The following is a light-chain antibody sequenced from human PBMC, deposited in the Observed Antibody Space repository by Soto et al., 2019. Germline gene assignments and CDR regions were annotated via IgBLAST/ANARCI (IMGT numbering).Light chain of an antibody. CDR3: QQYNSYPIT. CDR1: QGIGTS. J-gene: IGKJ5*01. Sequence: DIHMTQSPTGLCQSVRERLTITCQASQGIGTSVAWYQQKPEKAPKPLIYAASSLQSGVPSRFSGSGAWTDFTLTSNSLQPEDVATYYCQQYNSYPITFCQGTRLDIK. V-gene: IGKV1D-16*01. CDR2: AAS.